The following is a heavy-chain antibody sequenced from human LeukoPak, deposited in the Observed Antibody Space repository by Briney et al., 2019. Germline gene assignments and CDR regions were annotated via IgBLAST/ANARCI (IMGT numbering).Heavy chain of an antibody. CDR3: ARGRPHGSDY. V-gene: IGHV3-74*01. CDR2: ISSDGSST. CDR1: GFSFSSYW. D-gene: IGHD2-15*01. Sequence: GGSLRLSCAASGFSFSSYWMNWVRQAPGKWLVWVSRISSDGSSTNYADSVKGRFTISRDNAKNTLYLQMNSLRVEDTAVYYCARGRPHGSDYWGQGTLVTVSS. J-gene: IGHJ4*02.